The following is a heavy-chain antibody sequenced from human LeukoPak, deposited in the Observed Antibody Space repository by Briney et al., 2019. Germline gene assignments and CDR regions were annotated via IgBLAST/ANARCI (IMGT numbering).Heavy chain of an antibody. CDR3: ARRLRSPYYYYMDV. D-gene: IGHD4-17*01. Sequence: SVKVSCKASGGTFSRNDISWVRQAPGQGLEWMGGIMPLFGTAKNAQKFQGRVTITADKSTSTAYMELSSLRSEDTAVYYCARRLRSPYYYYMDVWGKGTTVTISS. CDR1: GGTFSRND. J-gene: IGHJ6*03. CDR2: IMPLFGTA. V-gene: IGHV1-69*06.